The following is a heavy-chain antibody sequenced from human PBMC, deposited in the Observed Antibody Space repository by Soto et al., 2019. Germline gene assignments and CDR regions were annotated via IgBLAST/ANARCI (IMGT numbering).Heavy chain of an antibody. J-gene: IGHJ4*02. V-gene: IGHV3-74*01. CDR3: TRGGYEPFDY. Sequence: PGGSLRLSCAASGFAFSDYWMHWVRQSPGKGLVWVSRIKNDGSTTNYADSVRGRFTISRDNARNTLYLQMNSLRAEDTALYYCTRGGYEPFDYFDQGTLVTVSS. CDR1: GFAFSDYW. CDR2: IKNDGSTT. D-gene: IGHD3-3*01.